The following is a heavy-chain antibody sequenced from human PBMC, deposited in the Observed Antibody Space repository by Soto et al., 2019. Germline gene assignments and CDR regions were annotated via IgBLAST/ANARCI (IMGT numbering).Heavy chain of an antibody. CDR1: GFTVSSNY. D-gene: IGHD1-26*01. J-gene: IGHJ6*02. CDR3: AREWELPNYYGMDV. V-gene: IGHV3-53*01. Sequence: EVQLVESGGGLIQPGGSLRLSCAASGFTVSSNYMSWVRQAPGKGLEWVSVIYSGGSTYYADSVKGRFTISRDNSKNTVHLQMTSLRAEDTAVYYCAREWELPNYYGMDVWGQGTTVTVSS. CDR2: IYSGGST.